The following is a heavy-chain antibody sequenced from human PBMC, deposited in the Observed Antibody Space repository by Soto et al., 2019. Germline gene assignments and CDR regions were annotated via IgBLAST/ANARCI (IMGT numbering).Heavy chain of an antibody. J-gene: IGHJ3*01. CDR1: GFSLSTSGVG. Sequence: QITLKESGPTLVKPAQTLTLTCTFSGFSLSTSGVGVGWIRQPPGKALEWLALIYWDDDKRYSPSLNSRLTITKDTSKNQVVLTMTNLDPVDTATYYCAQGEVGAWGTWGQGTMVTVSS. CDR2: IYWDDDK. D-gene: IGHD1-26*01. CDR3: AQGEVGAWGT. V-gene: IGHV2-5*02.